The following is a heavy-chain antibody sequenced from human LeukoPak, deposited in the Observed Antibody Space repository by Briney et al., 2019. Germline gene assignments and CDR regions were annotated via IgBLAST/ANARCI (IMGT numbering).Heavy chain of an antibody. V-gene: IGHV3-30-3*01. Sequence: GGSLRLSCAASGFTFSSYAMHWVRQAPGKGLEWVAVISYDGSNKYYADSVKGRFTISRDNSKNTLYLQMNSLRAEDTAVYYCARDFYSYDSSGYGEYFQHWGQGTLVTVSS. J-gene: IGHJ1*01. CDR1: GFTFSSYA. D-gene: IGHD3-22*01. CDR3: ARDFYSYDSSGYGEYFQH. CDR2: ISYDGSNK.